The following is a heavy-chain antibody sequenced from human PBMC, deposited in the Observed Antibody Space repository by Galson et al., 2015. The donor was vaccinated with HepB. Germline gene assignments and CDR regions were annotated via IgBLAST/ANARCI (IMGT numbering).Heavy chain of an antibody. J-gene: IGHJ4*02. CDR2: INTNTGRP. CDR3: ARGTPGTRYDFWTPAPSTFDY. Sequence: SVKVSCKASGYTFTSHSMNWVRQAPGQGLEWMGWINTNTGRPTYAQGFTGRIVFSMDTSVSTAYLEISGLKTADTAVYFCARGTPGTRYDFWTPAPSTFDYWGQGALVTVSS. D-gene: IGHD3-3*01. CDR1: GYTFTSHS. V-gene: IGHV7-4-1*02.